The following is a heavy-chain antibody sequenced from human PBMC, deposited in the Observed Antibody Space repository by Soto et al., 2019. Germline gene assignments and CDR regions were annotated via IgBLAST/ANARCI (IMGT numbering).Heavy chain of an antibody. CDR3: ARESRELRFLEWPLGAFDI. J-gene: IGHJ3*02. CDR1: CGSISSYY. Sequence: SETLSLTCTVSCGSISSYYWRCIRQPPGKGLEGIGWIDYRGSTNYNPSRKMRVTISVDTSKNQVSLKLSSVTAADKAVYYCARESRELRFLEWPLGAFDIWGQGTMVTVS. D-gene: IGHD3-3*01. CDR2: IDYRGST. V-gene: IGHV4-59*01.